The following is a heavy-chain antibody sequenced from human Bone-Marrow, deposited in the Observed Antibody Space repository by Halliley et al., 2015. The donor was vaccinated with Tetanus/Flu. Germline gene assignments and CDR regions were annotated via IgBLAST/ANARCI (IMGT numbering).Heavy chain of an antibody. CDR2: IGGSGASA. Sequence: VSSIGGSGASAPYADSVKGRFTISRDNAKNTVYLQMDRLTVEDTAIYYCAKGRYTTGRDYFDFWGRGTLATVSS. D-gene: IGHD2-2*02. J-gene: IGHJ4*02. CDR3: AKGRYTTGRDYFDF. V-gene: IGHV3-23*01.